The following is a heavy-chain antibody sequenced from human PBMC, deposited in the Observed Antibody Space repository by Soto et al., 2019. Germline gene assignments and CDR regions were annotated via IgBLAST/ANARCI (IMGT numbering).Heavy chain of an antibody. CDR3: AREYYYTMDV. V-gene: IGHV3-11*05. CDR2: IDSSTKYT. Sequence: GGSLRLSCEASGFTLRDYYMTWFRQAPGKGLEWLSYIDSSTKYTNYADSVKGRFTISRDNAKNSLYLQMNSLRADDTAVYYCAREYYYTMDVWGQGTMVTVSS. CDR1: GFTLRDYY. J-gene: IGHJ6*02.